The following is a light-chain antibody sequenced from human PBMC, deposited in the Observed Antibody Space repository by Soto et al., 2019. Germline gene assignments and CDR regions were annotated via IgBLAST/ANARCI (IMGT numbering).Light chain of an antibody. J-gene: IGKJ4*01. CDR1: QIISSC. CDR3: QQYNSYLLT. Sequence: DIQMTQSPSTLSASVGDRVTITCRASQIISSCLAWYQQKPGKAPKLLIYDASSLESGVPSRFSGSGSGTEFTLTISSLEPDDFATYYCQQYNSYLLTFGGGTKVEIK. CDR2: DAS. V-gene: IGKV1-5*01.